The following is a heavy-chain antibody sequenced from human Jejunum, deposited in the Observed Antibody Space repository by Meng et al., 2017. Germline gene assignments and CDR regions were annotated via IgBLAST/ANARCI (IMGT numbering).Heavy chain of an antibody. V-gene: IGHV4-4*02. CDR1: GGSISSSNW. D-gene: IGHD4-17*01. Sequence: SETLSLTCDVSGGSISSSNWWSWVRQPTGKGLEWIGEIYQSGSTNYNPSLKSRVTIAVDKSKNQFSLKLSSVTAADTAVYYCARREVTTEHGYAVDIWGQGTTVTVSS. CDR3: ARREVTTEHGYAVDI. J-gene: IGHJ3*02. CDR2: IYQSGST.